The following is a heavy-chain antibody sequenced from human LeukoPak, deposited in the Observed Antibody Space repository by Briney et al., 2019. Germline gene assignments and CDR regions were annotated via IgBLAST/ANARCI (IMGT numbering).Heavy chain of an antibody. CDR3: ARDRLEAVTDDDYFDY. CDR2: IWYDGSNK. D-gene: IGHD2-21*02. J-gene: IGHJ4*02. Sequence: PGGSLRLSCAASGFTFSNHGMHWVRQAPGKGPEWLALIWYDGSNKYYGDSVKGRFTISRDNSKNTVYLQMNSLRAEDTGVYYCARDRLEAVTDDDYFDYWGQGTLVTVSS. V-gene: IGHV3-33*01. CDR1: GFTFSNHG.